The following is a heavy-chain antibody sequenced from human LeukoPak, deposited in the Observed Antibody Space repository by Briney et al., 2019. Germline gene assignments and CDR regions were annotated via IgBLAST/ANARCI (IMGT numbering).Heavy chain of an antibody. V-gene: IGHV3-15*01. Sequence: GGSLRLSCAASGFTFSNAWMSWVRQAPGKGLEWVGRIKSKTDGGTTDYAARVKGRFTISRDDSKKTLNLQMNSLKTEDTAVYYCTTDGWYSSSVDYWGQGTLVTVSS. CDR3: TTDGWYSSSVDY. J-gene: IGHJ4*02. CDR1: GFTFSNAW. CDR2: IKSKTDGGTT. D-gene: IGHD6-13*01.